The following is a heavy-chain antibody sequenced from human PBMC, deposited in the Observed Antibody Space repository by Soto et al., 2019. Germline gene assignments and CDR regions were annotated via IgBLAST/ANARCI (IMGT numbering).Heavy chain of an antibody. J-gene: IGHJ5*02. CDR3: AKDISEWRPYGDTVT. CDR1: GFTFSKYG. Sequence: GGSLRLSCAASGFTFSKYGMHWVRQAPGKGLEWVAVVSYDGSNKYYADSVKGRFTISRDNSKNTLYLQMNSLRAEDTAVYYCAKDISEWRPYGDTVTWGKGTLVTVYS. CDR2: VSYDGSNK. D-gene: IGHD4-17*01. V-gene: IGHV3-30*18.